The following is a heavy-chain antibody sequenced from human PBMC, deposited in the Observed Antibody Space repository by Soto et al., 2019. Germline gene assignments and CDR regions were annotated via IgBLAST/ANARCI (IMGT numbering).Heavy chain of an antibody. Sequence: QVQLVQSGAEVKKPGSSVKVSCMTSGGSFSGYVFTWVRQAPGQGLEWMGRIIPVHDITNYAQSHQDRVTITDDTWAGTTYLELIMMTSEDTAVYFCGIAKSISGTVTDVSDIWGQGPMVIVSS. J-gene: IGHJ3*02. CDR2: IIPVHDIT. CDR3: GIAKSISGTVTDVSDI. CDR1: GGSFSGYV. D-gene: IGHD3-3*01. V-gene: IGHV1-69*02.